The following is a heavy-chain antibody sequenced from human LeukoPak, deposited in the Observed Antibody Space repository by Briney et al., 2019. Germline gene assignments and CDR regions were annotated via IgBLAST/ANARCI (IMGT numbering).Heavy chain of an antibody. J-gene: IGHJ4*02. CDR3: ARHWVVTPNY. D-gene: IGHD4-23*01. Sequence: SDTLSLICIVWGGSNSNSSYYGGWSRQPPGKGLEWIGSFYYSRSAYYNPSLKSRVTISVDTSKNQFSLKLTTVTAAATAVYYCARHWVVTPNYWGQGTLVTVSP. CDR1: GGSNSNSSYY. V-gene: IGHV4-39*01. CDR2: FYYSRSA.